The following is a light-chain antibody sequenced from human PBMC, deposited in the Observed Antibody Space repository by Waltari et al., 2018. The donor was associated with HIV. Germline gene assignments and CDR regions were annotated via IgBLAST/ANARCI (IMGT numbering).Light chain of an antibody. V-gene: IGLV1-44*01. J-gene: IGLJ2*01. CDR2: GSN. Sequence: QSVLTQPPSASGTPGQRVTIFCSGDNSNIASNPLNWYQQFPGTAPKVLIYGSNQRPSGVPDRFSGSKSGSSASLAISGLQSEDEADYYCAAWDDYLNGPVFGGGTKLTVV. CDR1: NSNIASNP. CDR3: AAWDDYLNGPV.